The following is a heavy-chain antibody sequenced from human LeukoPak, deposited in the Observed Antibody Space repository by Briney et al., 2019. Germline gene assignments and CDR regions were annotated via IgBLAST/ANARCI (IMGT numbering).Heavy chain of an antibody. V-gene: IGHV4-59*01. CDR2: IYYSGST. Sequence: PSETLSLTCTGSGGSISSYYWSWIRQPPGKGLEWIWYIYYSGSTNYNPSLKSRVTISVDTSKNPFSLKLSSVTAADTAVYYCARVDHSSWLAFDIWAQGTMATVSS. D-gene: IGHD6-13*01. CDR1: GGSISSYY. CDR3: ARVDHSSWLAFDI. J-gene: IGHJ3*02.